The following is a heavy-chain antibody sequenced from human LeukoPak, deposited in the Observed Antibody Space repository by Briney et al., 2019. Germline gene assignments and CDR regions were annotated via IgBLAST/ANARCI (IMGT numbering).Heavy chain of an antibody. CDR1: GYTFTGYY. Sequence: GASVKVSCKASGYTFTGYYMHWVRQAPGQGLEWMGWINPNSGGTNYAQKFQGRVTMTRDTSISTAYMELSRLRSDDTAVYYCARVGDCSGGSCYTLPPTSFDYWGQGTLVTVPS. CDR3: ARVGDCSGGSCYTLPPTSFDY. CDR2: INPNSGGT. D-gene: IGHD2-15*01. J-gene: IGHJ4*02. V-gene: IGHV1-2*02.